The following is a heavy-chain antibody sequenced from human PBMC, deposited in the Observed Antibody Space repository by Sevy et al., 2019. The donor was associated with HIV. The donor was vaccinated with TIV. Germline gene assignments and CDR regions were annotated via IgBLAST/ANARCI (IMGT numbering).Heavy chain of an antibody. V-gene: IGHV3-66*01. J-gene: IGHJ4*02. CDR3: ARGKSGYGYGLDY. CDR2: IYSDGST. D-gene: IGHD5-18*01. Sequence: GGSLRLSCAASGFPVSSNYMSWVRQAPGKGLEWVSVIYSDGSTYHADSVKGRFTISSDNSKNTLCLQMNSLRVEDTAVYYCARGKSGYGYGLDYWGQGTLVTVSS. CDR1: GFPVSSNY.